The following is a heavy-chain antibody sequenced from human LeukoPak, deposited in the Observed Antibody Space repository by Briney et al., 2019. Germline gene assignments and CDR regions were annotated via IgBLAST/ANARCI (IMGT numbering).Heavy chain of an antibody. J-gene: IGHJ4*02. D-gene: IGHD2-2*01. Sequence: SGTLSLTCAVCGGSFSGYYWNWLRQPPGKGLEGIGEINHSGCTNYNPSIKSGGTISVDTSKNQLPLKLSYVPSDDTAVVYCAGGRSTRWYFDFLGQGTLV. CDR1: GGSFSGYY. V-gene: IGHV4-34*01. CDR2: INHSGCT. CDR3: AGGRSTRWYFDF.